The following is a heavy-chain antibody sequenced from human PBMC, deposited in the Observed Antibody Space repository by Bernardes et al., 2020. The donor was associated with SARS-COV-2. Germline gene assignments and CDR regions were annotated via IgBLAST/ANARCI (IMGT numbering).Heavy chain of an antibody. CDR2: ISPASDYI. D-gene: IGHD3-10*02. V-gene: IGHV3-21*01. CDR1: GFTFSSYS. Sequence: GALRLSCVTSGFTFSSYSMHWVRQAPGKGLEWVSSISPASDYIPYADSVRGRFTISRDNAKNSLYLQMNSLRAEDTALYYCARSRVRNSPDYWGQGTLVTVSS. CDR3: ARSRVRNSPDY. J-gene: IGHJ4*02.